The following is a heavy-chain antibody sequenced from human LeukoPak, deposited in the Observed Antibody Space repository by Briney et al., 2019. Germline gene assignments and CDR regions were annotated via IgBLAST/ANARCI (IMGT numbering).Heavy chain of an antibody. J-gene: IGHJ6*02. Sequence: GGSLRPSCAASRFTFSSYAMSWVRQAPGKGLEWVSAISGSGTTLYYADSVKGRFTISKDNSKSTLYLQMNSLRAEDTAVYYCARAIYVSLDYYYGMDVWGQGTTVTVSS. CDR1: RFTFSSYA. D-gene: IGHD3-16*01. CDR3: ARAIYVSLDYYYGMDV. V-gene: IGHV3-23*01. CDR2: ISGSGTTL.